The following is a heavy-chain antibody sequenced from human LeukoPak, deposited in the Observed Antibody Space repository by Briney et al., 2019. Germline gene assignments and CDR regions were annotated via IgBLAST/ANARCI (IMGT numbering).Heavy chain of an antibody. Sequence: SETLSLTCTVSGGSFSSGTYSWSWIRQPAGKGLEWIGRIYISGSTNYNPSLKSRVTISVDTSKNQFSLKLSSVTAADTAVYYCARITTTWYSSQIFDYWGQGTLVTVSS. D-gene: IGHD6-13*01. CDR2: IYISGST. V-gene: IGHV4-61*02. CDR3: ARITTTWYSSQIFDY. J-gene: IGHJ4*02. CDR1: GGSFSSGTYS.